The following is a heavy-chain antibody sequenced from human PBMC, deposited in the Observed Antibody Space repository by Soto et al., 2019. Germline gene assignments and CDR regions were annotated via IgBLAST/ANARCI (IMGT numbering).Heavy chain of an antibody. Sequence: EVQLVESGGGLVQPGRSLRLSCAASGFTFDDYAMHWVRQAPGKGLEWVSGISWNSGSIGYADSVKGRFTISRDNAKNSLYLQMNSLRAEDTALYYCAKAMLEAPVVVAATIDYWGQGTLVTVSS. CDR3: AKAMLEAPVVVAATIDY. CDR2: ISWNSGSI. J-gene: IGHJ4*02. D-gene: IGHD2-15*01. V-gene: IGHV3-9*01. CDR1: GFTFDDYA.